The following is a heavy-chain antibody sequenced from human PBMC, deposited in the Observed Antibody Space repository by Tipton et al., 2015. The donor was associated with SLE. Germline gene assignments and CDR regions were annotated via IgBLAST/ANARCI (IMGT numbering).Heavy chain of an antibody. V-gene: IGHV4-34*01. CDR3: ARLPYDSSGYYPPFGY. CDR2: INHSGST. D-gene: IGHD3-22*01. J-gene: IGHJ4*02. Sequence: TLSLTCAVYGGSFSGYYWSWIRQPPGKGLEWIGEINHSGSTNYNPSLKSRVTISVDTSKNQFSLKLSSVTAADTAVYYCARLPYDSSGYYPPFGYWGQGTLVTVSS. CDR1: GGSFSGYY.